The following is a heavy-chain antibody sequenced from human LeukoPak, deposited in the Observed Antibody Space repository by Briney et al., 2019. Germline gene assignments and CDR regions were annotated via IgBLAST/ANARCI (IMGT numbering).Heavy chain of an antibody. J-gene: IGHJ4*02. Sequence: QTGGSLRLSCAASGFTFSSYAMHWVRQAPGKGLEWVAVISYDGSNKYYAGSVKGRFTISRDNSKNTLYLQMNSLRAEDTAVYYCARDQYYYDSSGYYSSFDYWGQGTLVTVSS. CDR2: ISYDGSNK. V-gene: IGHV3-30-3*01. CDR3: ARDQYYYDSSGYYSSFDY. CDR1: GFTFSSYA. D-gene: IGHD3-22*01.